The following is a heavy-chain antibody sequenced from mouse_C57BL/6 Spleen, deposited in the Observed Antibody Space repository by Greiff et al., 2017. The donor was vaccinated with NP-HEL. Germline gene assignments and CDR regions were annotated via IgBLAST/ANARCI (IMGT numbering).Heavy chain of an antibody. CDR1: GFTFSDYY. V-gene: IGHV5-16*01. D-gene: IGHD2-3*01. Sequence: EVKLVESEGGLVQPGSSMKLSCTASGFTFSDYYMAWVRQVPEKGLEWVANINYDGSSTYYLDSLKSRFIISRDNAKNILYLQMSSLKSEDTATYYCARDRDDGYYGWYFDVWGTGTTVTVSS. CDR2: INYDGSST. CDR3: ARDRDDGYYGWYFDV. J-gene: IGHJ1*03.